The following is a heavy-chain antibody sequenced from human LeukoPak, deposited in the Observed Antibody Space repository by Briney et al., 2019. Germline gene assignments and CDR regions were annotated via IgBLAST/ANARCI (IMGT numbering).Heavy chain of an antibody. J-gene: IGHJ4*02. CDR3: PREIQPNGSYDF. CDR1: GFTFSRYG. Sequence: GRSLRLSCAASGFTFSRYGMHWVRQAPGKGLEWVALAWYDGSGQYYADSVRGRFTISRDNSKYTVYLQMNSLRVEDTAVYHCPREIQPNGSYDFWAQGTLVPVSS. D-gene: IGHD3-10*01. V-gene: IGHV3-33*01. CDR2: AWYDGSGQ.